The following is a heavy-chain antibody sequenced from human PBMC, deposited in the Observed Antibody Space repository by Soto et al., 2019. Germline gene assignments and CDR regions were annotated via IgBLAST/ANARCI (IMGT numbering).Heavy chain of an antibody. CDR1: GGSISSSSYY. CDR2: IYYSGST. Sequence: SETLSLTCTVSGGSISSSSYYWGWIRQPPGKGLEWIGSIYYSGSTYYNPSLKSRVTISVDTSKNQFSLKLSSVTAADTAVYYCARDSREYNAYDYNWGQGTLVTVSS. V-gene: IGHV4-39*02. D-gene: IGHD5-12*01. J-gene: IGHJ1*01. CDR3: ARDSREYNAYDYN.